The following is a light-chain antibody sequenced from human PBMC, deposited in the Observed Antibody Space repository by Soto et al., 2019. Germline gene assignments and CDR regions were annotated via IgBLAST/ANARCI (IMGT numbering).Light chain of an antibody. CDR3: QQYYSIPRT. V-gene: IGKV4-1*01. CDR1: QSILYSSNNKSY. CDR2: WAS. Sequence: DIVMTQSPDSLAVSLGDRATINCKSSQSILYSSNNKSYLAWYQQRPGQSPKLLIYWASTRESGVPDRFSGSGSGADFTLTISSLQAEDVAVYYCQQYYSIPRTFGQGTKV. J-gene: IGKJ1*01.